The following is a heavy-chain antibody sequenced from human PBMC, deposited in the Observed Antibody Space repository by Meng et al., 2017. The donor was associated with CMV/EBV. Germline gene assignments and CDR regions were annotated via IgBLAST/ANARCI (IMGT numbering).Heavy chain of an antibody. CDR3: ARGGGGEWELLHYFDY. D-gene: IGHD1-26*01. Sequence: VQLQRGAAGLLKPSETLPLTCAVYGGSFSGYYLSWIGQPPGKGLEWIGEINHSGSTNYNPSLKSRVTISVDTSKNQFSLKLSSVTAADTAVYYCARGGGGEWELLHYFDYWGQGTLVTVSS. CDR2: INHSGST. J-gene: IGHJ4*02. V-gene: IGHV4-34*01. CDR1: GGSFSGYY.